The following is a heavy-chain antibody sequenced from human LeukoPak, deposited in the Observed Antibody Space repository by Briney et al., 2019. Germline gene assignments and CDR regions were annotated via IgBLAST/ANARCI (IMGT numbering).Heavy chain of an antibody. D-gene: IGHD3-10*01. CDR2: IYPGDSDT. J-gene: IGHJ6*01. Sequence: GESLKISCKGSGYSFTSYWIGWVRQMPGKGLEWMGIIYPGDSDTRYSPSFQGQVTISADKSISTAYLQWSSLKASDTAMYYCARRLYGSGSYSYYYYGMDVWGQGTTVTVSS. CDR1: GYSFTSYW. CDR3: ARRLYGSGSYSYYYYGMDV. V-gene: IGHV5-51*01.